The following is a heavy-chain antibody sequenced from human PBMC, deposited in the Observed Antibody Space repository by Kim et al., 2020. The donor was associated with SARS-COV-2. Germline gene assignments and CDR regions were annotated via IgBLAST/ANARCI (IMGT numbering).Heavy chain of an antibody. CDR3: ARFKEVTGSSLLDY. Sequence: SETLSLTCTVSGASISTPHYWWGWVRQTPGKGLEWIGIVRYTGNTYYNPSLKSRVTMSVDTSKNQFSLKVSSVTAPDAGLYYCARFKEVTGSSLLDYWG. V-gene: IGHV4-39*01. CDR1: GASISTPHYW. J-gene: IGHJ4*01. D-gene: IGHD3-9*01. CDR2: VRYTGNT.